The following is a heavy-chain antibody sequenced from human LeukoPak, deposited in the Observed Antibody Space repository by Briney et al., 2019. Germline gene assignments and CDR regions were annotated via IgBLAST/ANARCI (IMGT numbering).Heavy chain of an antibody. CDR2: INHSGST. D-gene: IGHD2-2*01. Sequence: SETLSLTCAVYGGSFSGYYWSWIRQPPGKGLEWIGEINHSGSTNYNPSLKSRVTISVDTSKNQFSLKLSSVTAADTAVYYCARDIDCSSTSCQRMGYFDLWGRGTLVTVSS. V-gene: IGHV4-34*01. J-gene: IGHJ2*01. CDR1: GGSFSGYY. CDR3: ARDIDCSSTSCQRMGYFDL.